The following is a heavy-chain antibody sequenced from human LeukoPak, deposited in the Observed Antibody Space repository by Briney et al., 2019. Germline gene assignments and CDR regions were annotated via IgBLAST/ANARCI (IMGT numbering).Heavy chain of an antibody. D-gene: IGHD2-2*01. CDR3: AKASSPTEDCSSTSCYIFDY. CDR1: GFTFSSYG. CDR2: IRYDGSNK. J-gene: IGHJ4*02. V-gene: IGHV3-30*02. Sequence: PGGSLRLSCAASGFTFSSYGMHWVRQAPGKGLEWVAFIRYDGSNKYYADSVKDRFTISRDNSKNTLYLQMNSLRAEDTAVYYCAKASSPTEDCSSTSCYIFDYWGQGTLVTVSS.